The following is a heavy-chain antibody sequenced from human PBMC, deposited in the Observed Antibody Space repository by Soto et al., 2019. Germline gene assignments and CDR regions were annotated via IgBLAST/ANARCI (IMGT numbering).Heavy chain of an antibody. CDR2: IYHSGST. CDR3: ARDSSGWYYFDY. J-gene: IGHJ4*02. Sequence: SETLSLTCAVSGGSISSSNWWSWVRQPPGKGLEWIGEIYHSGSTNYNPSLKSRVTISVDKSKNQFSLKLGSVTAADTAVYYCARDSSGWYYFDYWGPGTLVTVSS. CDR1: GGSISSSNW. V-gene: IGHV4-4*02. D-gene: IGHD6-19*01.